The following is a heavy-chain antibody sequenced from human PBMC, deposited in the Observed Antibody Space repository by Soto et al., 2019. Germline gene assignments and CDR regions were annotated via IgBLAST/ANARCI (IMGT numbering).Heavy chain of an antibody. V-gene: IGHV4-59*01. CDR2: IYYSGST. CDR3: ARDRTLRYCSSTSCYSGTEVWFDP. CDR1: GGSISSYY. D-gene: IGHD2-2*01. Sequence: SETLSLTCTVSGGSISSYYWSWIWQPPGKGLEWIGYIYYSGSTNYNPSLKSRVTISVDTSKNQFSLKLSSVTAADTAVYYCARDRTLRYCSSTSCYSGTEVWFDPWGQGTLVTVSS. J-gene: IGHJ5*02.